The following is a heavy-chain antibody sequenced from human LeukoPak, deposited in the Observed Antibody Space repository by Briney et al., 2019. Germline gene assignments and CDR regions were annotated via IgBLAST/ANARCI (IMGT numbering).Heavy chain of an antibody. CDR1: GDSFSSVDYY. CDR3: ASAPPLHGSSWLLYFDY. D-gene: IGHD6-13*01. CDR2: IYYSGSA. J-gene: IGHJ4*02. V-gene: IGHV4-39*01. Sequence: PSETLSLTCTVSGDSFSSVDYYWGWIRQPPGKGLEWIGNIYYSGSAYYNPSLKSRRTISVDTSKSQFSLTLSSVTAADTAVYYCASAPPLHGSSWLLYFDYWGQGTLVTVSS.